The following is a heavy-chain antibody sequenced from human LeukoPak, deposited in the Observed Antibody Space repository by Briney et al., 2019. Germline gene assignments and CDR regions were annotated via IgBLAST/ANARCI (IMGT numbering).Heavy chain of an antibody. CDR2: IYYSGST. V-gene: IGHV4-39*07. Sequence: PSETLSLTCTVSGGSISSSSYYWGWIRQPPGTGLEWIASIYYSGSTYYNPSLKSRVTISVDTSKNQFSLNLSSVTASDTAVYYCATGYSNGWTSDFDYWGQGILVTVSP. D-gene: IGHD6-19*01. CDR3: ATGYSNGWTSDFDY. CDR1: GGSISSSSYY. J-gene: IGHJ4*02.